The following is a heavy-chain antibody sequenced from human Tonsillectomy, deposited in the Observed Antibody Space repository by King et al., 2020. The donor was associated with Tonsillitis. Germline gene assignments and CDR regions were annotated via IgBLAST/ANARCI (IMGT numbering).Heavy chain of an antibody. D-gene: IGHD1-26*01. CDR1: GGTFSSYA. CDR3: ARDLHSGRYSPAGVPTYGMDV. Sequence: VQLVESGAEVKKPGSSVKVSCKASGGTFSSYAISWVRQAPGQGLEWMGGIIPIFGTANYAQKFQGRVTITADESTSRAYMELSSLRSEDTAAYYCARDLHSGRYSPAGVPTYGMDVWGQGTTVTVSS. V-gene: IGHV1-69*01. J-gene: IGHJ6*02. CDR2: IIPIFGTA.